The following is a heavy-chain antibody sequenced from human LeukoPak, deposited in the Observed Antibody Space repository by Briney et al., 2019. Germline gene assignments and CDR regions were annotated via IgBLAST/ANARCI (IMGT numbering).Heavy chain of an antibody. CDR1: GDTFSSYA. J-gene: IGHJ4*02. CDR3: ARSRGPGGYFDY. V-gene: IGHV1-69*04. Sequence: GASVKVSCKASGDTFSSYAISWVRQAPGQGLEWMGRIIPILGIANYAQKFQGRVTITADKSTSTAYMELSSLRSEDTAVYYCARSRGPGGYFDYWGQGTLVTVSS. D-gene: IGHD3-10*01. CDR2: IIPILGIA.